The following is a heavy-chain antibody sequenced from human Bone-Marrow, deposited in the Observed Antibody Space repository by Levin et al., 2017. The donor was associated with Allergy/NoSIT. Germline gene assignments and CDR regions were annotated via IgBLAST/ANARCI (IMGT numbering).Heavy chain of an antibody. V-gene: IGHV1-2*06. CDR3: AREEGMVATYGFDY. D-gene: IGHD5-12*01. J-gene: IGHJ4*02. CDR1: GYTFTGYY. CDR2: INPNSGGT. Sequence: GESLKISCKASGYTFTGYYMHWVRQAPGQGLEWMGRINPNSGGTNYAQKFQGRVTMTRDTSISTAYMELSRLRSDDTAVYYCAREEGMVATYGFDYWGQGTLVTVSS.